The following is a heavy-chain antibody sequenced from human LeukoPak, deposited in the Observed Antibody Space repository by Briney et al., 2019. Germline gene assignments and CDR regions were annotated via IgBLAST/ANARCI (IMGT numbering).Heavy chain of an antibody. D-gene: IGHD1-26*01. J-gene: IGHJ4*02. CDR3: ARGVGSGSRLRAGDY. CDR2: IYSGGST. V-gene: IGHV3-53*01. Sequence: PGGSLRLSCAASGFTVSSNYMSWVRQAPGKGLEWVSVIYSGGSTYYAVSVKGRFTISRDNSKNTLYLQMNSLRAEDTAVYYCARGVGSGSRLRAGDYWGQGTLVTVSS. CDR1: GFTVSSNY.